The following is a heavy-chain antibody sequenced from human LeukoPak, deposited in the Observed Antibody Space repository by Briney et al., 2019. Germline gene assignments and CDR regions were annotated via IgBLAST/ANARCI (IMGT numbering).Heavy chain of an antibody. CDR2: LYNAGST. D-gene: IGHD2-15*01. CDR3: AKDYCRGGNCPLPFFDS. Sequence: GSLRLSCVASGFTVSNKYMSWVRQAPGKGLEWVSVLYNAGSTYYADSVKGRFTISRDSSKNTLYLQMNSLRAEDTATYYCAKDYCRGGNCPLPFFDSWGQGTLVTVSS. V-gene: IGHV3-53*01. J-gene: IGHJ4*02. CDR1: GFTVSNKY.